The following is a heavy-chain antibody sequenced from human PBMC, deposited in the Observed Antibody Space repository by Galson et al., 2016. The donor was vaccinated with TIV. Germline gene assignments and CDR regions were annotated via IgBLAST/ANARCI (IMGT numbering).Heavy chain of an antibody. CDR1: RGTFSSYA. V-gene: IGHV1-69*04. Sequence: SVKVSCKASRGTFSSYAISWVRQAPGQGLEWMGRIIPILGITNYAQKFQGRVTITVDEFTSTANMELSSLKSDDTAVYFCASHFLLVPGAFSYFDYWGQGALVTVSS. D-gene: IGHD3-3*02. J-gene: IGHJ4*02. CDR3: ASHFLLVPGAFSYFDY. CDR2: IIPILGIT.